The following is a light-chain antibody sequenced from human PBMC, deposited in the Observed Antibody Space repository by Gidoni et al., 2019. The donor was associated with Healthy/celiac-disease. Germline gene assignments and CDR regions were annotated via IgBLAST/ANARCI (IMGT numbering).Light chain of an antibody. Sequence: SQSVRSNLAWYQQKPGQAPSLLIYGASTRATGIPARFSGSGSGTEFTLTISSLQSEDFAVYYCQQYNNWPPLTFGGGTKVEIK. CDR2: GAS. CDR3: QQYNNWPPLT. J-gene: IGKJ4*01. CDR1: QSVRSN. V-gene: IGKV3-15*01.